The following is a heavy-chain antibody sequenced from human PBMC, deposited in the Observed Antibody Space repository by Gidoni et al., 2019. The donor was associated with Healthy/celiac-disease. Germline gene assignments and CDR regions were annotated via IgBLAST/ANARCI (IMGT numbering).Heavy chain of an antibody. CDR1: GGSFSGSY. D-gene: IGHD5-18*01. CDR2: INHSGSN. CDR3: ARRGRGYSYGYGGAFDI. V-gene: IGHV4-34*01. Sequence: QVQLQQWGAGLLKPSETLSLTCAVYGGSFSGSYWSWIRQPPGKGLEWIGEINHSGSNNYNHSLKSRVTISVETSKNQFSLKLSSVTAADTAVYYCARRGRGYSYGYGGAFDIWGQGTMVTVSS. J-gene: IGHJ3*02.